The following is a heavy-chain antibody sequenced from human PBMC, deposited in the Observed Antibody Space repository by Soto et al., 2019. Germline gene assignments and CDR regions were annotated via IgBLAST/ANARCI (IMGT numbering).Heavy chain of an antibody. D-gene: IGHD1-7*01. V-gene: IGHV4-59*08. J-gene: IGHJ5*01. CDR3: ARQTGTINWFDP. CDR2: IYYSGST. CDR1: GGSISSYY. Sequence: SETLSLTCTVSGGSISSYYWSWIRQPPGNGLEWIGYIYYSGSTNYNPSLKSRVTISVDTSKNQFSLKLSSVTAADTAVYYCARQTGTINWFDPWGRETLVTVSS.